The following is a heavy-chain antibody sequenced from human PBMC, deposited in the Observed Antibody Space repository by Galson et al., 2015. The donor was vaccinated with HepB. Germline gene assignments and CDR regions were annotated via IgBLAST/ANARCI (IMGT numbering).Heavy chain of an antibody. V-gene: IGHV3-23*01. CDR3: AILPGSYCGGDCYIKGLAGY. J-gene: IGHJ4*02. CDR2: ISGSGGST. D-gene: IGHD2-21*02. Sequence: SLRLSCAASGFTFSSYAMSWVRQAPGKGLEWVSAISGSGGSTYYADSVKGRFTISRDNSKNTLYLQMNSLRAEDTAVYYCAILPGSYCGGDCYIKGLAGYWGQGTLVTVSS. CDR1: GFTFSSYA.